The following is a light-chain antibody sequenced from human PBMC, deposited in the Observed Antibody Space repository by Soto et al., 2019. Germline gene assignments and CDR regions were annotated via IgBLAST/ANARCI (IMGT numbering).Light chain of an antibody. V-gene: IGKV4-1*01. CDR3: QQYYSTPRLT. Sequence: DIVMTQSPDSLAVSLGERATVNCKSSQSVLYSSNNKNYLAWYQQTPGQPPKLLIYWASTRESGVPDRFSGSGSGTDFTLTISSLQAEDVAVYYCQQYYSTPRLTFGGGTKVDIK. J-gene: IGKJ4*01. CDR1: QSVLYSSNNKNY. CDR2: WAS.